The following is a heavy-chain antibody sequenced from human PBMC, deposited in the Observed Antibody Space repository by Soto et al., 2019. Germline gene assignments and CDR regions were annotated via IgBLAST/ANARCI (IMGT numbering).Heavy chain of an antibody. CDR1: GVSITSGDYY. CDR2: IYYSGNT. D-gene: IGHD3-3*01. CDR3: ASFGVASMNWFDP. V-gene: IGHV4-30-4*01. Sequence: PSETLSLTCTVSGVSITSGDYYWNWIRQPPGNGLEWIGNIYYSGNTYYNPSLKSRVTISLDTSKNQFSLKLSSVTAADTAVYYCASFGVASMNWFDPWGQGTLVTVSS. J-gene: IGHJ5*02.